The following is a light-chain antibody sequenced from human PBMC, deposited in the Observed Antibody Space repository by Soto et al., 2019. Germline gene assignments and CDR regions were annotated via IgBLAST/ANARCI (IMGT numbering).Light chain of an antibody. CDR2: GAS. Sequence: EIVLTQSPGTLSLSPGERATLSCRASQIVPNSRLAWYQQKPAQAPRLLIYGASTRATGVPARFSGSGSGTEFTLTISSLQSEDFAVYYCQQYTDWPLTFGGGTKVDI. J-gene: IGKJ4*01. CDR3: QQYTDWPLT. V-gene: IGKV3-15*01. CDR1: QIVPNSR.